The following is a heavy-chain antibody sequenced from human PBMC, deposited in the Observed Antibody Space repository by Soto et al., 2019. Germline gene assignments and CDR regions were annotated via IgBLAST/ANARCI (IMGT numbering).Heavy chain of an antibody. CDR1: GFTFSSYA. CDR2: ISSNGGST. V-gene: IGHV3-64*01. J-gene: IGHJ6*02. Sequence: EVQLVESGGGLVQPGGSLRLSCAASGFTFSSYAMHWVRQAPGKGLEYVSTISSNGGSTYYANSVKGRFTISRDNSKNTLYLQMGSLRAEDMAVYYCARSLGTVFYYGMDVWGQGTTVTVSS. D-gene: IGHD4-17*01. CDR3: ARSLGTVFYYGMDV.